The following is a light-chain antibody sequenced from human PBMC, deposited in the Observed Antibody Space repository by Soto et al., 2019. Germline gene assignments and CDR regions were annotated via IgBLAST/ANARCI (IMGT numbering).Light chain of an antibody. CDR1: QSIGTW. Sequence: DFQMTQSPSTLSASVGDRVTITCRASQSIGTWLAWFQQKPGQAPKLLSYGSSTLEGGVPSRFSGSGSGTHFTLTITSLQPDYLATYYCQHYNSYSQFTFGQGTKLEI. CDR2: GSS. CDR3: QHYNSYSQFT. J-gene: IGKJ2*01. V-gene: IGKV1-5*01.